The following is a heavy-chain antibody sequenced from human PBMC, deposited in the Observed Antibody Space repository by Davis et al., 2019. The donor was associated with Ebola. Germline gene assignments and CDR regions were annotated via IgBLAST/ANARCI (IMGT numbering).Heavy chain of an antibody. V-gene: IGHV3-23*01. Sequence: GESLKISCGASGFTFRAYAMNWVRQAPGKRLERVSGISGSGGSTDYADSVRGRFTVSRDESLNTLYLQMNDLRAEDTAVYYCARFGSGLYSYYYRYYGLDVWGQGTTVTVSS. D-gene: IGHD3-10*01. CDR3: ARFGSGLYSYYYRYYGLDV. J-gene: IGHJ6*02. CDR2: ISGSGGST. CDR1: GFTFRAYA.